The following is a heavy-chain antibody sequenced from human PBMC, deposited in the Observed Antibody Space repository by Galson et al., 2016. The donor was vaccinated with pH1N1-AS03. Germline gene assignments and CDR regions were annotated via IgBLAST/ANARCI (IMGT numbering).Heavy chain of an antibody. Sequence: SVKVSCKASGHTFTSYYIHWVRQAPGQGREWMGIINPSDGNTNYAQRFQGRVTMTRDTSTSTVYMELSSLRSDDTAVYYCARVSAGLTGYYYAMDVWGQGTTVTVSS. CDR1: GHTFTSYY. J-gene: IGHJ6*02. CDR3: ARVSAGLTGYYYAMDV. D-gene: IGHD4/OR15-4a*01. CDR2: INPSDGNT. V-gene: IGHV1-46*01.